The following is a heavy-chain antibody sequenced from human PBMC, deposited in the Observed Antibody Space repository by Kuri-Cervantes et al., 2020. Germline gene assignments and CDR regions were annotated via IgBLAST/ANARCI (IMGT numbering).Heavy chain of an antibody. J-gene: IGHJ3*02. CDR3: ASEYCSGGSCYSVDAFDI. V-gene: IGHV3-23*01. Sequence: GESLKISCAASGFTFSSYSMNWVRQAPGKGLEWVSAISGSGGSTYYADSVKGRFTISRDNSKNTLYLQMNSLRAEDTAVYYCASEYCSGGSCYSVDAFDIWGQGTMVTVSS. CDR1: GFTFSSYS. CDR2: ISGSGGST. D-gene: IGHD2-15*01.